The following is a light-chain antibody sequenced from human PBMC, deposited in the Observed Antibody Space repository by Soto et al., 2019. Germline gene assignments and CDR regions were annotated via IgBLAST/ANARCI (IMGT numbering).Light chain of an antibody. J-gene: IGLJ2*01. V-gene: IGLV2-14*03. CDR1: SSDVGGYDY. CDR3: SSYASSGTLL. CDR2: DVS. Sequence: QSALTQPASVSGPPGQSITISCAGTSSDVGGYDYVSWYQQYPGKPPQLMIHDVSDRPSGVSNRFSGSKSGSTASLSISGLQAEDEADYYCSSYASSGTLLFGGGTKLTVL.